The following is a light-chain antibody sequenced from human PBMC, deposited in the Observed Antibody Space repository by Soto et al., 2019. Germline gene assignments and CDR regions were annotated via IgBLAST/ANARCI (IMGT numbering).Light chain of an antibody. CDR2: GAS. CDR3: LQYASPLYT. J-gene: IGKJ2*01. V-gene: IGKV3-20*01. Sequence: EVVLTQSPGTLSLSPGERATLSCRASQSLRSSFLAWYQKKPGRAPRLLLYGASNRATGIPDRFSGSGSGTDFTLTISRLEPEDFAVYFCLQYASPLYTFGQGTKLEIK. CDR1: QSLRSSF.